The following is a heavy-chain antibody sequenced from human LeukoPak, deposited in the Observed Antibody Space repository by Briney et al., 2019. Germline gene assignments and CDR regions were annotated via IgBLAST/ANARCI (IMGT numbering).Heavy chain of an antibody. Sequence: GGSLRLSCVASGFTFTNYWMTWVRQAPGKGLEWVANMKQDGREKYYVDSVKGRFTISRDNAKNSLYLQMNSLRAEDTAVYYCARGADYYDSSGYPFDYWGQGTLVTVSS. V-gene: IGHV3-7*01. J-gene: IGHJ4*02. CDR3: ARGADYYDSSGYPFDY. D-gene: IGHD3-22*01. CDR2: MKQDGREK. CDR1: GFTFTNYW.